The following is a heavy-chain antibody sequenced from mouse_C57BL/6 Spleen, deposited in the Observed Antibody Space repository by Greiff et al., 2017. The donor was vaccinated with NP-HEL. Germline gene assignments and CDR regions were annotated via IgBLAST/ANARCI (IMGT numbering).Heavy chain of an antibody. V-gene: IGHV1-4*01. CDR2: INPSSGYT. D-gene: IGHD4-1*01. J-gene: IGHJ1*03. CDR1: GYTFTSYT. CDR3: ARWEGNWYFDV. Sequence: QVQLQQSGAELARPGASVKMSCKASGYTFTSYTMHWVKQRPGQGLEWIGYINPSSGYTKYNQKFKDKATLTADKSSSTAYMQLSSLTSEDSAVYYCARWEGNWYFDVWGTGTTVTVSS.